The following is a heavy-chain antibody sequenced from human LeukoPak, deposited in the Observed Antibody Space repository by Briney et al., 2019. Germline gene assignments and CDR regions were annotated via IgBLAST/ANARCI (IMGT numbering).Heavy chain of an antibody. Sequence: SETLSLTCTVSGGSISGYYWSWIRQPPGKGLEWIGYIYYGGTTNYNPSLKTRLTISLDTSKKQFSLKLSSVTAADTAVYYCARHYVFVSGGSSFDFWGQGTLVTVSS. CDR2: IYYGGTT. CDR3: ARHYVFVSGGSSFDF. CDR1: GGSISGYY. V-gene: IGHV4-59*08. J-gene: IGHJ4*02. D-gene: IGHD3-16*01.